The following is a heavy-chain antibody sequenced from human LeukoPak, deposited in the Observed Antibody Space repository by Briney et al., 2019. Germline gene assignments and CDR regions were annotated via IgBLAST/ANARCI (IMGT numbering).Heavy chain of an antibody. CDR1: GFTFSSHA. J-gene: IGHJ4*02. CDR2: ISYDGSNK. V-gene: IGHV3-30*18. D-gene: IGHD1-26*01. CDR3: AKNSGSPVYFDY. Sequence: GGSLRLSCAASGFTFSSHAMNWVRQAPGKGLEWVAVISYDGSNKYYVDSVKGRFTISRDNSKNTLYLQMNSLRAEDTAVYYCAKNSGSPVYFDYWGQGTLVTVSS.